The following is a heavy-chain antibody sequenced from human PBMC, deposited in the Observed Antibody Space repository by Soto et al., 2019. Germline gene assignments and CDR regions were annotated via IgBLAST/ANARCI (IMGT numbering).Heavy chain of an antibody. CDR3: AGLSAKYVLSSYFDY. Sequence: EVQLVESGGGLVKPGGSLRLSCAASGFTFSSYSMNWVRQAPGKGLEWVSSISSSSSYIYYADSVKGRFTISRDNAKNSLYLQMNSLRAEDTAVYYCAGLSAKYVLSSYFDYWGQGTLVTVSS. D-gene: IGHD3-10*01. V-gene: IGHV3-21*01. J-gene: IGHJ4*02. CDR1: GFTFSSYS. CDR2: ISSSSSYI.